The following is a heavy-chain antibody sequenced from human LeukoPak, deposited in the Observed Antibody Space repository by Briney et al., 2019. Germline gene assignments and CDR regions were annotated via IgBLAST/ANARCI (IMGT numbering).Heavy chain of an antibody. Sequence: ASVKVSCKASGYILTAYDLHWVRQAPGQGLEWMGRIIPNSGATNYAQNIQGRVTLTRDTSITTAYMKLRSLRPDDTAVYYCARGISGGFDIWGQGTMVTVSS. J-gene: IGHJ3*02. CDR1: GYILTAYD. CDR2: IIPNSGAT. V-gene: IGHV1-2*06. D-gene: IGHD2-21*01. CDR3: ARGISGGFDI.